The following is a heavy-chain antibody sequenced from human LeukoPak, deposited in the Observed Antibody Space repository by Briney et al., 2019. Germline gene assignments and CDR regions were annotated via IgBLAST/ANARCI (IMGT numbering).Heavy chain of an antibody. CDR2: ISYDGSNK. Sequence: PGGSLRLSCAASGFTFSSYAMHWVRQAPGKGLEWVAVISYDGSNKYYADSVKGRFTISRDNSKNTLYLQMNSLRAEDTAVYYCAKPDYGDFDYWGQGTLVTVSS. J-gene: IGHJ4*02. D-gene: IGHD4-17*01. CDR3: AKPDYGDFDY. V-gene: IGHV3-30-3*02. CDR1: GFTFSSYA.